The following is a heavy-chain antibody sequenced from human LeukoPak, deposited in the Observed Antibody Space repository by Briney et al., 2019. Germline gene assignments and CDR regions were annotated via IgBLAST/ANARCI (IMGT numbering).Heavy chain of an antibody. CDR2: IYYSGST. D-gene: IGHD2-8*02. CDR3: ARGLGSGGRLRWFDP. CDR1: GGSISSYY. J-gene: IGHJ5*02. Sequence: SETLSLTCTVSGGSISSYYWSWIRQPPGKGLEWIGYIYYSGSTNYNPSLKSRVTISVDTSKNQFSLKLSSVTAADTAVYYCARGLGSGGRLRWFDPWGQGTLVTVSS. V-gene: IGHV4-59*01.